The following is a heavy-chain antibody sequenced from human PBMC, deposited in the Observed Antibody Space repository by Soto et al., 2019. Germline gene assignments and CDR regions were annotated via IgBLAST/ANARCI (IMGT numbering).Heavy chain of an antibody. Sequence: EVQLVESGGGLVQPGGSLRLSCAASGFTLSSRWMHWVRQAPGKGLVWVSRIKTDGTSTSYADSVKGRFTISRDNAKNTLYLHMNSLRAEDTAMYYCARDQDTYGQAVFDSWGQGTLVTVSS. D-gene: IGHD2-15*01. V-gene: IGHV3-74*01. J-gene: IGHJ4*02. CDR3: ARDQDTYGQAVFDS. CDR2: IKTDGTST. CDR1: GFTLSSRW.